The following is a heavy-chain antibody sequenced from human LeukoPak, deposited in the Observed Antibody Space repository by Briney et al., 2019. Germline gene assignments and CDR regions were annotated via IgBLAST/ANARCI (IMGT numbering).Heavy chain of an antibody. V-gene: IGHV1-24*01. CDR1: GYTLTELS. CDR2: FDPEDGET. Sequence: ASVKVSCKVSGYTLTELSMHWVRQAPGKGLEWMGGFDPEDGETIYAQKFQGRVTMTEDTSTDTAYMELSSLRSEDTAVYYCAIAQVTTSGTDFDYWGQGTLVTVSS. CDR3: AIAQVTTSGTDFDY. J-gene: IGHJ4*02. D-gene: IGHD4-17*01.